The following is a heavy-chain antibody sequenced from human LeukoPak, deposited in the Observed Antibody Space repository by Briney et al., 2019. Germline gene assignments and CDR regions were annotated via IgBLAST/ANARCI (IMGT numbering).Heavy chain of an antibody. Sequence: NPGGSLRLSCAASGFTFSDHYMDWVRQAPGKGLEWVSYISSSGSTIYYADSVKGRFTISRDNAKNSLYLQMNSLRAEDTAVYYCARNAKALRFLEWFTPSIYGMDVWGQGTTVTVSS. CDR1: GFTFSDHY. D-gene: IGHD3-3*01. J-gene: IGHJ6*02. CDR3: ARNAKALRFLEWFTPSIYGMDV. CDR2: ISSSGSTI. V-gene: IGHV3-11*04.